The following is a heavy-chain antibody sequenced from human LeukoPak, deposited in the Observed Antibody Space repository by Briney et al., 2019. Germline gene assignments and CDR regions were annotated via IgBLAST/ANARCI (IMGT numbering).Heavy chain of an antibody. J-gene: IGHJ4*02. CDR1: GYTFTGYY. CDR2: IYPNSGGT. CDR3: ARGENWAFGY. D-gene: IGHD7-27*01. Sequence: ASVKVSCKASGYTFTGYYMHWVRQAPGQGLEWMGWIYPNSGGTNYAQNFQGRVTMTRDTSIGTAYMELSRLISDDTAVYYCARGENWAFGYCGQGTLVTVSS. V-gene: IGHV1-2*02.